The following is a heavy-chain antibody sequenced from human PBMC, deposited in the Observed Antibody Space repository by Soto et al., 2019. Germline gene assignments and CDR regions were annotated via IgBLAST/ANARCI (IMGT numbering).Heavy chain of an antibody. Sequence: NPSETLSLTCTVSGGSISSYYWSWIRQPPGKGLEWIGYIYYSGSTNYNPSLKRRVTISVDKSKNQFSLNLSSVTAADTAVYYCARLQYTSRWYNWFDPWGQGILVTVSS. J-gene: IGHJ5*02. CDR2: IYYSGST. CDR1: GGSISSYY. V-gene: IGHV4-59*08. CDR3: ARLQYTSRWYNWFDP. D-gene: IGHD6-13*01.